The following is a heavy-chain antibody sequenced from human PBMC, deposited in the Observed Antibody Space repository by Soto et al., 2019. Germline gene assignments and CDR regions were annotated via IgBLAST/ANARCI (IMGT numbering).Heavy chain of an antibody. D-gene: IGHD3-10*01. CDR2: TYYRSKWYN. V-gene: IGHV6-1*01. CDR3: AGAWANTGWFGETHFDY. Sequence: SQTLSLTCAISGDSVSSNSAAWNWIRQSPSRGLEWLGRTYYRSKWYNDYAVSVKSRITINPDTSKNQFSLQLNSVTPEDTAVYYCAGAWANTGWFGETHFDYWGQGTLVTVSS. CDR1: GDSVSSNSAA. J-gene: IGHJ4*02.